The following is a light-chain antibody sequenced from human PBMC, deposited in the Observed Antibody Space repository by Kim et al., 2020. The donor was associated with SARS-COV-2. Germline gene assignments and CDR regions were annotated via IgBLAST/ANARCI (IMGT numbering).Light chain of an antibody. V-gene: IGLV2-11*01. CDR1: SNDVGDYDY. J-gene: IGLJ3*02. CDR3: CSYAGIYSWV. Sequence: QSALTQPRSVSGSPGQSVTISCTGTSNDVGDYDYVSWYQQHPGKAPKLIIYDVTKRPSGVPDRFSASKSDNTASLTISGLQADDEADYFCCSYAGIYSWVFGGGTKVTVL. CDR2: DVT.